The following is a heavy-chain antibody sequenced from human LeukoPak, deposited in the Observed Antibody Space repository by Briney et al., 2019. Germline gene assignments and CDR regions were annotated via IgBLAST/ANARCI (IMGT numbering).Heavy chain of an antibody. D-gene: IGHD6-13*01. Sequence: GASVKVSCKASGYMFTSYYMHWVRQAPGQGLESMGIISPSGGSTSYAQKFQGRVTMTRDTSTSTVYMELSSLKSEDTAVYYCARDGSIAAAGTAPDYWGQGTLVTVSS. CDR2: ISPSGGST. V-gene: IGHV1-46*01. CDR3: ARDGSIAAAGTAPDY. CDR1: GYMFTSYY. J-gene: IGHJ4*02.